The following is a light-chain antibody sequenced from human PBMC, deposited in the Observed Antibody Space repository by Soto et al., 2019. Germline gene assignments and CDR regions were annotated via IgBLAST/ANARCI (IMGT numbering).Light chain of an antibody. V-gene: IGLV1-44*01. CDR1: SSNIGSKT. J-gene: IGLJ2*01. Sequence: QSVLTQPPSASGTPGQRVTISCSGSSSNIGSKTVNWYQQLPGTAPKLLIYSNNQRPSGVPDRFSGSKSGTSASLAISGLQSEYEAEYYCAAWYDSLNGVVFGGGTKLTV. CDR2: SNN. CDR3: AAWYDSLNGVV.